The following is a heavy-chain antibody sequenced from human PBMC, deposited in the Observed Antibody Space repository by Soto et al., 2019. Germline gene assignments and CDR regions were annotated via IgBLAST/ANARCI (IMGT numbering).Heavy chain of an antibody. Sequence: SETLSLTCTFSGSSINSSGYYWGWIRQPPGKGLEWIWSMFYGVSTYYNPSLKSRVTVSVDTSKNQFSLNLRSVTAADTSVYYCARLPSRHLVDYWGQGTLVTVSS. CDR1: GSSINSSGYY. CDR2: MFYGVST. CDR3: ARLPSRHLVDY. D-gene: IGHD3-3*02. J-gene: IGHJ4*02. V-gene: IGHV4-39*01.